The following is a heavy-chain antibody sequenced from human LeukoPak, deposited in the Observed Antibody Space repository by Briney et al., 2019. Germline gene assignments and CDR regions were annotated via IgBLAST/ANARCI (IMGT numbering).Heavy chain of an antibody. J-gene: IGHJ4*02. V-gene: IGHV1-69*05. D-gene: IGHD6-13*01. Sequence: GASVKVSCKASGGTFSSYAISWVRQAPGQGLEWMGGIIPIFGTANYAQKFQGRVTMTRDTSTSTVYMELSSLRSEDTAVYYCARVGDSSSWKGGDYWGQGTLVTVSS. CDR3: ARVGDSSSWKGGDY. CDR1: GGTFSSYA. CDR2: IIPIFGTA.